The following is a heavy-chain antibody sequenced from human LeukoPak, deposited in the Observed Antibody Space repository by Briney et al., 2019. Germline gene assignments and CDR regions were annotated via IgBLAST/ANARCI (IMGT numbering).Heavy chain of an antibody. J-gene: IGHJ4*02. Sequence: GGSLRLSCAASGFTFSSYAMSWVRQAPGKGLEWVSGISSSGGTTYYADSVKGRFTISRDNSKNTLYLQMNSLRAEDTAVYYCAKDGQYSSSSPYYFDYWGQGTLVTVSS. CDR2: ISSSGGTT. CDR1: GFTFSSYA. CDR3: AKDGQYSSSSPYYFDY. V-gene: IGHV3-23*01. D-gene: IGHD6-6*01.